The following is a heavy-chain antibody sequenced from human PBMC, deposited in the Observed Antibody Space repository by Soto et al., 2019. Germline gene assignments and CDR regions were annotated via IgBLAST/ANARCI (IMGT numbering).Heavy chain of an antibody. CDR2: ISGNAGSP. Sequence: GGSLRLSCAASGFTFSSYSISWVRQAPGKGLEWVSSISGNAGSPHYADSVKGRFTISRDTSKNTVYLDLNGLRAEDTAVYYCAKDEGGYSYGVGARLDSWGQGTLVTVSS. CDR1: GFTFSSYS. CDR3: AKDEGGYSYGVGARLDS. D-gene: IGHD5-18*01. V-gene: IGHV3-23*01. J-gene: IGHJ4*02.